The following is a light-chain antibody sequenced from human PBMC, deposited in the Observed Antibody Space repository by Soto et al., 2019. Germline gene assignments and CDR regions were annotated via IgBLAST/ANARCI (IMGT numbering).Light chain of an antibody. V-gene: IGKV1-39*01. CDR2: AAS. J-gene: IGKJ1*01. CDR3: QQRYSTPVT. CDR1: QSLNSY. Sequence: DIQMTQAPSSMSASVGDRVTITCRASQSLNSYLNWYQQKPGKDPKLLIYAASNLQSGVPSRFSGSGSGTDFNLTIGSLQTEDFATYYCQQRYSTPVTFGQGTKMDIK.